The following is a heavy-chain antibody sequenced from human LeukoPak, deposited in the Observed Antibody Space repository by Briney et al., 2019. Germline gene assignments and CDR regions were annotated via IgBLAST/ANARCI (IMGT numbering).Heavy chain of an antibody. Sequence: VSVKVSCKASGYTFTGYYMHWVRQAPGQGLEWMGWINPNSGGTNYAQKFQGRVTMTRDTSISTAYMELSRLRSDDTTVYYCARDISYCSSTSCYFRYGMDVWGQGTTVTVSS. J-gene: IGHJ6*02. D-gene: IGHD2-2*01. CDR1: GYTFTGYY. CDR3: ARDISYCSSTSCYFRYGMDV. V-gene: IGHV1-2*02. CDR2: INPNSGGT.